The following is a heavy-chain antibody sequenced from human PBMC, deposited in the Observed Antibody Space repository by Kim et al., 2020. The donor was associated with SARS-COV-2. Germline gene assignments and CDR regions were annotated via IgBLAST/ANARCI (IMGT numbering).Heavy chain of an antibody. CDR3: ARGLFTMVRGVTDDY. D-gene: IGHD3-10*01. V-gene: IGHV4-34*01. J-gene: IGHJ4*02. Sequence: PSLKGRVPISVDTSQNQFSLKLISVTAADTAVYYCARGLFTMVRGVTDDYWGQGTLVTVSS.